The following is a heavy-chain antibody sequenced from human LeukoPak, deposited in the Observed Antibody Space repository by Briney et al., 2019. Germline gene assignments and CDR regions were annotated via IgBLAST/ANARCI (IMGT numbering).Heavy chain of an antibody. CDR1: GYSISSGYY. D-gene: IGHD2-15*01. CDR2: IYHSGST. V-gene: IGHV4-38-2*02. Sequence: SQTLSLTCTVSGYSISSGYYWGWIRQPPGKGLEWIGSIYHSGSTYYNPSLKSRVTISVDTSKNQFSLKLSSVTAADTAVYYCARESRYCSGGSCYSGSDYWGQGTLVTVSS. J-gene: IGHJ4*02. CDR3: ARESRYCSGGSCYSGSDY.